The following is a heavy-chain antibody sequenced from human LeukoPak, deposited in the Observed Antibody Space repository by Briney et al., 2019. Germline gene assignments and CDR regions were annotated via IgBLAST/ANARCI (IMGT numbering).Heavy chain of an antibody. J-gene: IGHJ4*02. CDR1: GFTFSSYE. CDR3: ERVRYDSSGYYSIFDY. D-gene: IGHD3-22*01. Sequence: GGSLRLSCAASGFTFSSYEMNWVRQAPGKGLEWVSCISSSGSTIYYADSVKGRFTISRDNAKNSLYLQVNSLRAEDTAVYYCERVRYDSSGYYSIFDYWGQGTLVTVSS. V-gene: IGHV3-48*03. CDR2: ISSSGSTI.